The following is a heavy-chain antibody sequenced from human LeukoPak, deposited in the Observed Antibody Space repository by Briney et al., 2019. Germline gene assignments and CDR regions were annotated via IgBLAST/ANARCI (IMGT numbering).Heavy chain of an antibody. D-gene: IGHD2-2*01. J-gene: IGHJ4*02. Sequence: SVRVSCKASGGTFSSYAISWVRQAPGQGLEWMGGIIPIFGTANYAQKFQGRVTITADESTSTAYMELSSLRSEDTAVYYCAVGYCSSTSCYSDYWGQGTLVTVSS. CDR3: AVGYCSSTSCYSDY. CDR1: GGTFSSYA. V-gene: IGHV1-69*13. CDR2: IIPIFGTA.